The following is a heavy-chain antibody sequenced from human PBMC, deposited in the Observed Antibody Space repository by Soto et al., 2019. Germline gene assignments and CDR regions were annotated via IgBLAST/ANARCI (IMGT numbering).Heavy chain of an antibody. CDR2: IYYSGST. V-gene: IGHV4-31*03. CDR3: ARVTGYCSSTSCYFGSGMDV. J-gene: IGHJ6*02. D-gene: IGHD2-2*01. CDR1: GGSISSGGYY. Sequence: QVQLQESGPGLVKPSQTLSLTCTVSGGSISSGGYYWSWIRQHPGKGLEWIGYIYYSGSTYYNPSLKSRVTLSVDTSKNQFSLKLSAVTAADTAVYYCARVTGYCSSTSCYFGSGMDVWGQGTTVTVSS.